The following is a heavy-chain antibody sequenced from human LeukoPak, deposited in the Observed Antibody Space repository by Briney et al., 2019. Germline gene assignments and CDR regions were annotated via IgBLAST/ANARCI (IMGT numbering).Heavy chain of an antibody. Sequence: GGSLRLSCVASRFTVSNNHMNWVRQAPGKGLEWVSVIYNGDNTYYADSVQGRFTISKDNSKNTLYLQMNSLRPVDTAVYFCARASRWLAFDNWGQGTLVTVSS. CDR3: ARASRWLAFDN. CDR1: RFTVSNNH. J-gene: IGHJ4*02. D-gene: IGHD6-19*01. V-gene: IGHV3-66*01. CDR2: IYNGDNT.